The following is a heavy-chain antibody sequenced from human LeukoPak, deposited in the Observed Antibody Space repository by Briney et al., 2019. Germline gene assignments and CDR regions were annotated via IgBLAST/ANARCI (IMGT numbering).Heavy chain of an antibody. J-gene: IGHJ4*02. V-gene: IGHV2-5*02. CDR1: GFSLSTSGVG. Sequence: SAPTLAKPTQTLTLTCTFSGFSLSTSGVGVVWIRQRPGKALEWLALHYWDDVKRYSPSLKSRLTNTKDTSKNQVVLTMSNMDPVDTATYYCAQRRDYGDPGDYFDYWGQGTLVTVSS. CDR2: HYWDDVK. D-gene: IGHD4-17*01. CDR3: AQRRDYGDPGDYFDY.